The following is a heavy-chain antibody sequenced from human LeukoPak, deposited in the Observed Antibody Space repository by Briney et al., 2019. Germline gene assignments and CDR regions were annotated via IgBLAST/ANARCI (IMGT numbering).Heavy chain of an antibody. CDR3: AHSDDYGDYVGLDAFDI. CDR1: GGSISSYY. CDR2: IYTSGST. Sequence: SETLSLTCTVSGGSISSYYWSWIRQPAGKGLEWIGRIYTSGSTNYNPSLMSRVTMSVATSKNQFSLTLSSVTAADTAVYYCAHSDDYGDYVGLDAFDIWGQGTMVTVSS. V-gene: IGHV4-4*07. D-gene: IGHD4-17*01. J-gene: IGHJ3*02.